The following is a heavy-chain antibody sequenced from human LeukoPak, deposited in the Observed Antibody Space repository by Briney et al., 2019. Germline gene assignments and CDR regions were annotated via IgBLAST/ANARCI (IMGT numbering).Heavy chain of an antibody. CDR2: IYYSGST. D-gene: IGHD6-19*01. Sequence: SETLSLTCTVSGASISSGDYYWGWIRQSPGRGLEWIGTIYYSGSTYYNPSLKSRVTISVDTSKNQFSLKLSSVTAADTAVYYCARAITVYSSGRTGEYFQHWGQGTLVTVSS. J-gene: IGHJ1*01. V-gene: IGHV4-39*01. CDR1: GASISSGDYY. CDR3: ARAITVYSSGRTGEYFQH.